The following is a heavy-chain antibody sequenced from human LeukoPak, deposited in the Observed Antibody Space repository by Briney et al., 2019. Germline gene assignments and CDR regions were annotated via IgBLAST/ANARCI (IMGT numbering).Heavy chain of an antibody. J-gene: IGHJ4*02. V-gene: IGHV3-30*04. CDR2: ISYDGSNR. CDR3: ARDRDVVVITTTLCY. CDR1: GFTFSSYA. D-gene: IGHD3-22*01. Sequence: GGSLRLSCAASGFTFSSYAMHWVRQAPGKGLEWVALISYDGSNRYSADSVKGRFTISRDNSKNTLYLQMNSLRAEDTAVYYCARDRDVVVITTTLCYWGQGTLVTVSS.